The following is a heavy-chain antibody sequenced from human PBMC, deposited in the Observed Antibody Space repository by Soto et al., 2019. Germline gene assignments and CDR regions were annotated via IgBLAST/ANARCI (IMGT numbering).Heavy chain of an antibody. CDR1: GGSISSGGSF. V-gene: IGHV4-31*03. Sequence: SETLSLTCTVSGGSISSGGSFCSCIRQLPGKGLEYIGHVHYSGNTYYNPSLRSRVTISVVTSQNQFSLKLTSVTAADTAVYYCARNPIYGDYLGWFDPWGQGTLVTVSS. CDR3: ARNPIYGDYLGWFDP. D-gene: IGHD4-17*01. J-gene: IGHJ5*02. CDR2: VHYSGNT.